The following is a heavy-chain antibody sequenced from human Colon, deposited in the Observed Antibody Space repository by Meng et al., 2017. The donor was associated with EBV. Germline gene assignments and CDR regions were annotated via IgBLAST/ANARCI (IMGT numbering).Heavy chain of an antibody. D-gene: IGHD1-26*01. Sequence: QGQLQESGPGLVNPSGTRPLTCGGSGVSISSNIRWTWVRQPPGKGLEWIGDIDDSGSTNYNPSLNSRISISLDKSKNHFSLKVNSVTAADTAVYYCARGKQDAWELLAYWGQGALVTVSS. CDR2: IDDSGST. CDR3: ARGKQDAWELLAY. CDR1: GVSISSNIR. J-gene: IGHJ4*02. V-gene: IGHV4-4*02.